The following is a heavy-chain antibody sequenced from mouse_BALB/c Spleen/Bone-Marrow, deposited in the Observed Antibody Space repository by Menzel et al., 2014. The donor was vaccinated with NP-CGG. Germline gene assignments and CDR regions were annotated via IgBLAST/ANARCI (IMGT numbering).Heavy chain of an antibody. CDR2: IDPENGDT. CDR1: GFNIKDYY. V-gene: IGHV14-4*02. Sequence: VQLQQSGAELVRSGASVKLSCTASGFNIKDYYMHWVKQRPEQGLEWIGWIDPENGDTEYAPKFQGKATMTADTSSNTAYLQLSSLTSEGTAVYYCNPYRIQAWFAYWGQGTLVTVSA. CDR3: NPYRIQAWFAY. J-gene: IGHJ3*01. D-gene: IGHD2-12*01.